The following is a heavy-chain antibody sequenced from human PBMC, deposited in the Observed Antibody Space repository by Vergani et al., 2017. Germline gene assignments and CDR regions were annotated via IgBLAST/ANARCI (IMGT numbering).Heavy chain of an antibody. V-gene: IGHV1-46*03. CDR1: GYTFTSYY. D-gene: IGHD3-10*01. CDR3: ARTYYYGSGRNWFDP. J-gene: IGHJ5*02. CDR2: INPSGGST. Sequence: QVQLVQSGAEVKKPGASVKVSCKASGYTFTSYYMHWVRQAPGQGLEWMGIINPSGGSTSYAQKFQGRGTMTRDTSTRTVYMELSSLRSEDTAVYYCARTYYYGSGRNWFDPWGQGTLVTVSS.